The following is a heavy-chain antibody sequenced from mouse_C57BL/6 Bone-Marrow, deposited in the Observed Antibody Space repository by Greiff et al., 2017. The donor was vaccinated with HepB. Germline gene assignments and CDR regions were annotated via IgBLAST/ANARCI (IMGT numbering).Heavy chain of an antibody. V-gene: IGHV1-55*01. J-gene: IGHJ4*01. CDR1: GYTFTSYW. CDR2: IYPGSGST. Sequence: QVQLKQPGAELVKPGASVKMSCKASGYTFTSYWITWVKQRPGQGLEWIGDIYPGSGSTNYNEKFKSKATLTVDTSSSTAYMQLSSLTSEDSAVYYCARGCISYAMDYWGQGTSVTVSS. CDR3: ARGCISYAMDY.